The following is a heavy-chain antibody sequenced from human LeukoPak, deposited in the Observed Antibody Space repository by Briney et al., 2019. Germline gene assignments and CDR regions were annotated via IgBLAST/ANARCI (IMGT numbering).Heavy chain of an antibody. CDR2: IGTSSANT. CDR3: AKLTST. J-gene: IGHJ5*02. Sequence: GGSLRLSCAASGFTFSSSSMSWVRQAPGKGLEWVSTIGTSSANTYYADSVKGRFTISRDNSKNTLYLQMHSLRAEDTAVYYCAKLTSTWGQGTLVTVSS. V-gene: IGHV3-23*01. CDR1: GFTFSSSS. D-gene: IGHD4/OR15-4a*01.